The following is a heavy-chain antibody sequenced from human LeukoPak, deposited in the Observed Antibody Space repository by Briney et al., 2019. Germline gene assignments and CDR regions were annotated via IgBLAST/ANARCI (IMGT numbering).Heavy chain of an antibody. CDR1: GFTFSSYG. CDR2: IWYDGSNK. CDR3: ARDQYYDSSGYFDY. J-gene: IGHJ4*02. D-gene: IGHD3-22*01. Sequence: GGSLRLSCEASGFTFSSYGMHWVRQAPGKGLEWVAVIWYDGSNKYYADSVKGRFTISRDNSKNTLYLQMNSLRAEDTAVYYCARDQYYDSSGYFDYWGQGTLVTVSS. V-gene: IGHV3-33*01.